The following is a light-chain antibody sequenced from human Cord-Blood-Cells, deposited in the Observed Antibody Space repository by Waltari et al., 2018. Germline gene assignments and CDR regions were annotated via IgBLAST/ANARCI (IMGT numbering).Light chain of an antibody. V-gene: IGKV3-11*01. Sequence: EIVLTRSPATLSLSPGERATLSCRASQSVSSYLAWYQQKPGQAPRLLIYDASNRATGIPARFSGSGSETDCTLTISSLEPEDFAVYDCQQRSNWPPLTFGGGTKVEIK. J-gene: IGKJ4*01. CDR3: QQRSNWPPLT. CDR1: QSVSSY. CDR2: DAS.